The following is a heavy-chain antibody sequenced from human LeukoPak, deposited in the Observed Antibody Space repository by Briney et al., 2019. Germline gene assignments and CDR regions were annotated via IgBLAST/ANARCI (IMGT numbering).Heavy chain of an antibody. V-gene: IGHV3-74*01. J-gene: IGHJ5*02. Sequence: GGSLRLSCAASGFTFSTYAMNWVRQAPGKGLVWVSRIETDGSSTSYADSVKGRFTISRDNAKNTLYLQMNSLRAEDTAVYYCARSHGVALNLWGQGTLVTVSS. CDR1: GFTFSTYA. CDR2: IETDGSST. CDR3: ARSHGVALNL. D-gene: IGHD5-12*01.